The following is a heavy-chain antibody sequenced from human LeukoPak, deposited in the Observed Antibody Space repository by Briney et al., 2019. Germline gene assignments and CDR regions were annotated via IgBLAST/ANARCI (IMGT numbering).Heavy chain of an antibody. J-gene: IGHJ6*02. D-gene: IGHD3-3*01. CDR2: IVVGSGNT. Sequence: TSVKVSCKAPGFTFTSSAMQWVRQARGQRLEWIGWIVVGSGNTNYAQKFQERVTITRDMSTSTAYMELSSLRSEDTAVYYCAASSPITIFGVFGMDVWGQGTTVTVSS. V-gene: IGHV1-58*02. CDR1: GFTFTSSA. CDR3: AASSPITIFGVFGMDV.